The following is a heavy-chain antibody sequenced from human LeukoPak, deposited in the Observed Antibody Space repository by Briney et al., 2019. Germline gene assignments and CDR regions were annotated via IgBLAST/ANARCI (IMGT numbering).Heavy chain of an antibody. Sequence: GASVKVSCKASGYTFTSYGISWVRQAPGQGLEWMGWISAYNGNTNYAQKLQGRVTMTTDTSTSTAYMELRSLRSDDTAVYYCVRFGLGSGSYFHFDYWGQGTLVTVSS. CDR3: VRFGLGSGSYFHFDY. D-gene: IGHD3-10*01. CDR2: ISAYNGNT. J-gene: IGHJ4*02. V-gene: IGHV1-18*01. CDR1: GYTFTSYG.